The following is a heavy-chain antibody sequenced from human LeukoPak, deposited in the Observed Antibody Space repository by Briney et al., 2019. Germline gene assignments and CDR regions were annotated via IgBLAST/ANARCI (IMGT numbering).Heavy chain of an antibody. D-gene: IGHD3-22*01. Sequence: PSETLSLTCTVSGGSISSYYWSWIRQPPGKGLEWIGYINNSGNTNYNPFLKSRVTMSVDTSKNQFSLKLSSVTAADTAVYFCARGTMMVGPWGQGTLVTVSS. V-gene: IGHV4-59*01. J-gene: IGHJ5*02. CDR2: INNSGNT. CDR3: ARGTMMVGP. CDR1: GGSISSYY.